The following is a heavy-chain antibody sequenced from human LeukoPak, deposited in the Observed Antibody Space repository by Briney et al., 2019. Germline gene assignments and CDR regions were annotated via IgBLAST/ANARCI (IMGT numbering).Heavy chain of an antibody. Sequence: GESLKISRKASGYRFTNYWNGWVRQMPDKGLERMGIIYPADSQTRYSPSFQGQITISADKSTNTAFLQWSRLRAADTAMYYCARVSVDCSGGTRPDPDYWSQGTPVTVSS. J-gene: IGHJ4*02. CDR3: ARVSVDCSGGTRPDPDY. CDR1: GYRFTNYW. V-gene: IGHV5-51*01. CDR2: IYPADSQT. D-gene: IGHD2-15*01.